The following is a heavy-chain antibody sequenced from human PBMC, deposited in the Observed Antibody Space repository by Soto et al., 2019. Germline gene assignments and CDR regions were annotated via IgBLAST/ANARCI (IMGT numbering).Heavy chain of an antibody. CDR1: GFTFSTYS. Sequence: EVHLVESGGGLVQPGGSLKLSCAASGFTFSTYSMSWVRQAPGKGLEWVSYISNTGSTIYYADSVKGRFTISRDNANNSLYLQMNSLRAEDTAVYYCASQGSFWGQGTLVTVSS. V-gene: IGHV3-48*01. D-gene: IGHD3-16*02. J-gene: IGHJ4*02. CDR3: ASQGSF. CDR2: ISNTGSTI.